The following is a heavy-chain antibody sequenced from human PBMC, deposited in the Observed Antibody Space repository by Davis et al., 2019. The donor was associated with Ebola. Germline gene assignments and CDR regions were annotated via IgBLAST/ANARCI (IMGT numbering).Heavy chain of an antibody. V-gene: IGHV3-11*01. D-gene: IGHD6-13*01. J-gene: IGHJ5*02. CDR2: ISSSGSTI. CDR1: GFTFDDYA. Sequence: GGSLRLSCAASGFTFDDYAMSWVRQAPGKGLEWVSYISSSGSTIYYGDSVKGRFTISRDNAKNSLYLQMNSLRTEDTAVYYCARALAAVGFNWFDPWGQGTLVTVSS. CDR3: ARALAAVGFNWFDP.